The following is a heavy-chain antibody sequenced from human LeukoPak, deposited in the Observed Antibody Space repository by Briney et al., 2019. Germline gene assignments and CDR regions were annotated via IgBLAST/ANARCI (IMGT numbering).Heavy chain of an antibody. CDR2: ISTSSSSK. CDR3: ARDGEAARSFDY. J-gene: IGHJ4*02. CDR1: GFTFSNSW. D-gene: IGHD6-6*01. Sequence: PGGSLRLSCVASGFTFSNSWMNWVRQAPGKGLEWVSSISTSSSSKNYAGSLKGRFTISRDNAKNSLYLQMSTLRAEDTAVYYCARDGEAARSFDYWGQGTLVTVSS. V-gene: IGHV3-21*01.